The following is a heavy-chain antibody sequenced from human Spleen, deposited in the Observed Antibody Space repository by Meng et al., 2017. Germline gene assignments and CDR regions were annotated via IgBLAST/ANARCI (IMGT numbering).Heavy chain of an antibody. V-gene: IGHV1/OR15-3*02. Sequence: ASVKVSCKASGYNFIGGSWLYWIRQAPGQGLEWMGWINAGNGNTKYSQKFQGRVTITRDTSASTAYMELSSLRSEDTAVYYCARGTYDFWSGKGFDYWGQGTLVTVSS. J-gene: IGHJ4*02. D-gene: IGHD3-3*01. CDR1: GYNFIGGS. CDR2: INAGNGNT. CDR3: ARGTYDFWSGKGFDY.